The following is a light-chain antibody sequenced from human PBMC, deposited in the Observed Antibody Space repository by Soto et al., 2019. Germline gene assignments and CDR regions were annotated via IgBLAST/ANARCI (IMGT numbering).Light chain of an antibody. CDR1: QSFRGL. J-gene: IGKJ1*01. CDR2: DAY. Sequence: PGERATLSCRASQSFRGLLAWYQQKPGQAPRLLIYDAYHRATGIPPRFSGSGSGTDFTLTISSLEPDDFATYYCQKYNSYSWTFGHGTKVDI. CDR3: QKYNSYSWT. V-gene: IGKV3-11*01.